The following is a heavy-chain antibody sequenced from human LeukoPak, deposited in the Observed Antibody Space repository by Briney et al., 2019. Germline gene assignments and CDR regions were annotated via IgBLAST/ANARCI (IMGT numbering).Heavy chain of an antibody. J-gene: IGHJ4*02. CDR3: ARRGKTYYYDSSGYYYDY. CDR1: GYRFRSYW. V-gene: IGHV5-51*01. D-gene: IGHD3-22*01. Sequence: GESLKISCTGSGYRFRSYWIVWVRQVPGKGLEWMGIIYPDDSDTKYSPSFQGQVTISADKSISTAYLQWSGLKASDTAMYYCARRGKTYYYDSSGYYYDYWGQGTLVTVSS. CDR2: IYPDDSDT.